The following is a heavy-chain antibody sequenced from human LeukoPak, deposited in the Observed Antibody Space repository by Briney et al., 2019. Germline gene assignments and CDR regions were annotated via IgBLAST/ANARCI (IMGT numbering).Heavy chain of an antibody. CDR3: AVGVRGSGGYQIWGRAFDI. J-gene: IGHJ3*02. V-gene: IGHV1-69*13. D-gene: IGHD3-10*01. Sequence: SVKVSCKASGYTFTGYYMHWVRQAPGQGLEWMGGIIPIFSTADYAQKFQGRVTITADESTSTAYMELSSLRSEDTAVYYCAVGVRGSGGYQIWGRAFDIWGQGTMVTVSS. CDR1: GYTFTGYY. CDR2: IIPIFSTA.